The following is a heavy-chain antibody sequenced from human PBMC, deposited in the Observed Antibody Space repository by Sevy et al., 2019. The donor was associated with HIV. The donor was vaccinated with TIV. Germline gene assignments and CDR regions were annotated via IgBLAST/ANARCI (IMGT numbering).Heavy chain of an antibody. D-gene: IGHD2-8*01. CDR3: AREGCSRPRDY. CDR2: LSFGCGKI. Sequence: GGSLRLSCAASGFAFNEYSMSWIRQAPGKGLEWVATLSFGCGKINYADSVKGRFTISRDNSKNSFYLQMDNLRVEDTALYYCAREGCSRPRDYWGQGTRVTVSS. CDR1: GFAFNEYS. J-gene: IGHJ4*02. V-gene: IGHV3-23*01.